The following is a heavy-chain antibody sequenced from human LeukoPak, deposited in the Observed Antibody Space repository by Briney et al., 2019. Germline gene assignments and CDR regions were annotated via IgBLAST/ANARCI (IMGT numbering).Heavy chain of an antibody. CDR2: INPSGGST. CDR1: GYTFTSYY. CDR3: AREGVVVAATLNWFDP. J-gene: IGHJ5*02. D-gene: IGHD2-15*01. V-gene: IGHV1-46*01. Sequence: GASEKVSCKASGYTFTSYYMHWVRQAPGQGLEWMGIINPSGGSTSYAQKFQGRVTMTRDMSTSTVYMELSSLRSEDTAVYYCAREGVVVAATLNWFDPWGQGTLVTVSS.